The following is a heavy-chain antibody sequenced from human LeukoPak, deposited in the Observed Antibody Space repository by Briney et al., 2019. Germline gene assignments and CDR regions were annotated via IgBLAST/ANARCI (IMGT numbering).Heavy chain of an antibody. CDR1: GYSLGKNYY. Sequence: SETLSLTCAVSGYSLGKNYYWGWIRQPPGKGLEWIGRIYGAGSTSYNPSLMNRVTMSVDTSKNHFSLKLTSVTAADTAVYYCARYDSRGSASTRFDYWGQGILVTISS. CDR2: IYGAGST. CDR3: ARYDSRGSASTRFDY. D-gene: IGHD3-16*01. V-gene: IGHV4-38-2*01. J-gene: IGHJ4*02.